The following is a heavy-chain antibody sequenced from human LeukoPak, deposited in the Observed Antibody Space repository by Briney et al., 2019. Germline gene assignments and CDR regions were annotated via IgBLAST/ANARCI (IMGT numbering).Heavy chain of an antibody. V-gene: IGHV3-53*01. D-gene: IGHD3-3*01. Sequence: GGSLRLSCVVSGFSVSNNYMIWVRQAPGNGLERVSVIYGDGRTSHSASVRGRFTISRDNSKNIVSLQMNNLRAGDTAVYYCVRGRGLGVVSPYFDYWGQGTLVTVSS. J-gene: IGHJ4*02. CDR1: GFSVSNNY. CDR2: IYGDGRT. CDR3: VRGRGLGVVSPYFDY.